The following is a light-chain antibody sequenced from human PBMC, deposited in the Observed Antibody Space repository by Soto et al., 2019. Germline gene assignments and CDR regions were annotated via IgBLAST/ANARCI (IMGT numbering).Light chain of an antibody. V-gene: IGKV1-5*01. CDR2: GAS. CDR3: QQYATSSPT. J-gene: IGKJ2*01. CDR1: QSISSW. Sequence: DIQMTQSPSTLSASVGDRVTITCRASQSISSWFAWYQQRPREAPKLLIYGASSLESGVPSRFSGSGSGTEFTLTISSLQPTDFATYYCQQYATSSPTFGQGTKLEI.